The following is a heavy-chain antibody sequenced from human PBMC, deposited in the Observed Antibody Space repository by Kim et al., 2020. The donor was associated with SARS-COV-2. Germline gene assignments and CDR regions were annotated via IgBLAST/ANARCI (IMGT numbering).Heavy chain of an antibody. CDR3: AKARRLVNGNFYY. J-gene: IGHJ4*01. V-gene: IGHV3-30*18. CDR1: GFSFSTYG. D-gene: IGHD2-8*01. Sequence: GGSLRLSCAASGFSFSTYGMHWVRQAPGKGLEWVAVISYDGSNKYYADSVKGRFTISRDNSKNTLYVQMNSLRAEDTAVYYCAKARRLVNGNFYY. CDR2: ISYDGSNK.